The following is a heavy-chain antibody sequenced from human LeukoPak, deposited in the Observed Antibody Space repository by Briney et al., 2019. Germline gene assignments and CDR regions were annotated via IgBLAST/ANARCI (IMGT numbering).Heavy chain of an antibody. D-gene: IGHD1-26*01. CDR1: GFTFDDYA. J-gene: IGHJ4*02. CDR3: ARGLGATTWFPFDY. Sequence: PGGSLRLSCAASGFTFDDYAMFWVRQAPGKGLEGVSGISWNSGNIGYADFVKGRFSISRDNAKNSLYLQMNSLRAEDTALYYCARGLGATTWFPFDYWGQGTLVTVSS. CDR2: ISWNSGNI. V-gene: IGHV3-9*01.